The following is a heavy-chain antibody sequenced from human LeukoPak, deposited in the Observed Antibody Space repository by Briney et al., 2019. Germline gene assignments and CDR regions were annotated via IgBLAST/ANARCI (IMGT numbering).Heavy chain of an antibody. CDR1: GASFNTGDYY. J-gene: IGHJ4*02. V-gene: IGHV4-31*03. CDR2: IYNSGST. CDR3: ARGAPPDS. Sequence: SQTLSLTCIVSGASFNTGDYYWIWIRPHPGKGLEGIVYIYNSGSTNYNPSLKSRVTISVDTSKNHFSLRLTSVTAADSAVYYCARGAPPDSWGQGTLVTVSS.